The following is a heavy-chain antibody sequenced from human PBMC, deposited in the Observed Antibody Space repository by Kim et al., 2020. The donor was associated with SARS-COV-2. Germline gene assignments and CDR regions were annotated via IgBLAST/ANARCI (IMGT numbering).Heavy chain of an antibody. Sequence: SIAYASAVKGRLTISRDNAKKSLDLQMNSLRPEDTAFYYCAKQQQQLAFDYWGQGTLVTVSS. V-gene: IGHV3-9*01. CDR3: AKQQQQLAFDY. J-gene: IGHJ4*02. D-gene: IGHD6-13*01. CDR2: SI.